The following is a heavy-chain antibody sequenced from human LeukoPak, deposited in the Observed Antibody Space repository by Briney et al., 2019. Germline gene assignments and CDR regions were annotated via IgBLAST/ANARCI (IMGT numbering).Heavy chain of an antibody. D-gene: IGHD6-19*01. V-gene: IGHV3-7*01. CDR3: ARVAVAGKDFDY. J-gene: IGHJ4*02. Sequence: GGSLRLSCAASGFSISDYYMSWVRQAPGKGLEWVANIKQDGSEKYYVDSVKGRFTISRDNAKNSLYLQMDSLRAEDTAVYYCARVAVAGKDFDYWGQGTLVTVSS. CDR2: IKQDGSEK. CDR1: GFSISDYY.